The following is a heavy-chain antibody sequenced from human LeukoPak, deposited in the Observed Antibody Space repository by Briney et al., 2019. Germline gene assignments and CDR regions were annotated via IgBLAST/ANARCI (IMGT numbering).Heavy chain of an antibody. Sequence: PGGSLRLSCAASGFPLSSYAMSWVRQASGKGLEWVSATSSSDPGTYYADSVRGRFTISRDNSKNTLYLQLNSLRVEDTAVYYCTRGPKNWGRSAFDMWGQGTMVTVSS. CDR1: GFPLSSYA. CDR3: TRGPKNWGRSAFDM. CDR2: TSSSDPGT. V-gene: IGHV3-23*01. D-gene: IGHD7-27*01. J-gene: IGHJ3*02.